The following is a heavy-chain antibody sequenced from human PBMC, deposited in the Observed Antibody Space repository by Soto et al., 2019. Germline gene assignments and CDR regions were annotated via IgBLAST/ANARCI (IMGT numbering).Heavy chain of an antibody. J-gene: IGHJ4*02. CDR3: ARGQYDYIWGSYRYTFFDY. V-gene: IGHV3-11*01. CDR1: GFTFSDYY. Sequence: GGSLRLSCAASGFTFSDYYMSWIRQAPGKGLEWVSYISSSGSTIYYADSVKGRFTISRDNAKNSLYLQMNSLRAEDTAVYYCARGQYDYIWGSYRYTFFDYWGQGTLVTVSS. D-gene: IGHD3-16*02. CDR2: ISSSGSTI.